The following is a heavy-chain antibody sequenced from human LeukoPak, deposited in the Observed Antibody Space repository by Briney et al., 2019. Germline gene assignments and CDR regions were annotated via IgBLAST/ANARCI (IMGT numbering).Heavy chain of an antibody. D-gene: IGHD1-7*01. CDR3: ARGRRELLKPVRYYYYMDV. CDR2: INHSGST. Sequence: SETLSLTCAVYGGSFSGYYWSWIRQPPGKGLEWIGEINHSGSTNYNPSLKSRVTISVDTSKNQFSLKLSSVTAADTAAYYCARGRRELLKPVRYYYYMDVWGKGTTVTVSS. CDR1: GGSFSGYY. V-gene: IGHV4-34*01. J-gene: IGHJ6*03.